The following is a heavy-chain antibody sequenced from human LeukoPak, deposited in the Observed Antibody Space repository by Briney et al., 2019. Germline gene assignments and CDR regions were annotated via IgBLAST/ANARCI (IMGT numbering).Heavy chain of an antibody. CDR3: ARYNYGSGSYSDY. CDR1: AFTFSTYA. D-gene: IGHD3-10*01. Sequence: PGGSLRLSCAASAFTFSTYAMHWVRQAPGKGLEWVSSISSSSSYIYYADSVKGRFTISRDNAKNSLYLQMNSLRAEDTAVYYCARYNYGSGSYSDYWGQGTLVTVSS. CDR2: ISSSSSYI. V-gene: IGHV3-21*01. J-gene: IGHJ4*02.